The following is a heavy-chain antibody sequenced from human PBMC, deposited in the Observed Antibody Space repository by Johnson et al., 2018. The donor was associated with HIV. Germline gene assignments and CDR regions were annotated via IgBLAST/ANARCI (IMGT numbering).Heavy chain of an antibody. CDR2: IRYDGSNK. D-gene: IGHD5-18*01. V-gene: IGHV3-30*02. Sequence: QVQLLESGGGVVQPGGSLRLSCAASGFTFSSYGIHWVRQAPGKGLEWVSFIRYDGSNKYYADSVKGRLTISRDNSRNTLSLQMNSLRDEDTAEYYCARDFPLGYRWGNGFDIWGQGTMVTVSS. CDR3: ARDFPLGYRWGNGFDI. J-gene: IGHJ3*02. CDR1: GFTFSSYG.